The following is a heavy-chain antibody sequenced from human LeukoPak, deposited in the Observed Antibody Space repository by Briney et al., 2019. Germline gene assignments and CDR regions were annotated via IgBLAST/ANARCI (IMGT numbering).Heavy chain of an antibody. J-gene: IGHJ4*02. D-gene: IGHD1-14*01. V-gene: IGHV1-8*01. CDR1: GYTFNSYD. Sequence: ASVKVSCKASGYTFNSYDINWVRQATGQGLEWMGWMNPNTGNTGYGERFQGRVTITADKSTSTAYMELSSLRSEDTAVYYCARDLPDGAPRFDYWGQGTLVTVSS. CDR3: ARDLPDGAPRFDY. CDR2: MNPNTGNT.